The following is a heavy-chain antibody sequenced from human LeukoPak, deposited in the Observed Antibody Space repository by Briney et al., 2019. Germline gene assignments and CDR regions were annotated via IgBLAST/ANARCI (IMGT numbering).Heavy chain of an antibody. CDR2: INHSGST. D-gene: IGHD3-10*01. J-gene: IGHJ6*02. CDR1: GGSFSGYY. V-gene: IGHV4-34*01. Sequence: SETLSLTCAVYGGSFSGYYWSWIRQPPGKGLEWIGEINHSGSTDYNPSLKSRVTISVDTSKNQFSLKLSSVTAADTAVYYCARALVVRGVIIPYYYYGMDVWGQGTTVTVSS. CDR3: ARALVVRGVIIPYYYYGMDV.